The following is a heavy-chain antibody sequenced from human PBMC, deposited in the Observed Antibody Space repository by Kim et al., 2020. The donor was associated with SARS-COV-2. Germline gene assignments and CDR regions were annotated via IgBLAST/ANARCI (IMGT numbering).Heavy chain of an antibody. CDR2: ISSSSSYT. CDR3: ARVGYDYVWGSYRDYYYYYGMDV. Sequence: GGSLRLSCAASGFTFSDYYMSWIRQAPGKGLEWVSYISSSSSYTNYADSVKGGFTISRDNAKNSLYLQMNSLRAEDTAVYYCARVGYDYVWGSYRDYYYYYGMDVWGQGTTVTVSS. D-gene: IGHD3-16*02. V-gene: IGHV3-11*05. J-gene: IGHJ6*02. CDR1: GFTFSDYY.